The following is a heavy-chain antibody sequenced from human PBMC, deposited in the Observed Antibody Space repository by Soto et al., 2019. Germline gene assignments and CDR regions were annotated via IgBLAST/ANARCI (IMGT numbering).Heavy chain of an antibody. J-gene: IGHJ4*02. CDR3: AKELVEMKAYFFDY. Sequence: RPPSSAVGYTCGRSAMSFVRKDPGKGLDWVSASSDSGGSTYYTDSVKGRFTISRDTSKNTLYLLMNSLRAADTAVYYCAKELVEMKAYFFDYWGQGNLVTVSS. D-gene: IGHD6-6*01. CDR1: GYTCGRSA. CDR2: SSDSGGST. V-gene: IGHV3-23*01.